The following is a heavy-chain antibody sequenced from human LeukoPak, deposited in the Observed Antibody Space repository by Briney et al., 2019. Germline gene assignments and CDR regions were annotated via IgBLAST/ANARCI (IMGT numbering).Heavy chain of an antibody. D-gene: IGHD5-18*01. CDR3: ARDRNGYGYGNLDY. CDR2: MNPNSGNT. V-gene: IGHV1-8*01. J-gene: IGHJ4*02. CDR1: GYTFTSYD. Sequence: ASVKVSCKASGYTFTSYDINWVRQATGQGLEWMGWMNPNSGNTDYAQKFQGRVTMTRNTSISTAYMELSSLRPEDTAVYYCARDRNGYGYGNLDYWGQGTLVTVSS.